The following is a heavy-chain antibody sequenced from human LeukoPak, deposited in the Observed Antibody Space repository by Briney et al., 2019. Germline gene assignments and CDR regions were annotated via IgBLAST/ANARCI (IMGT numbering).Heavy chain of an antibody. CDR3: AKASWVSTADAVL. D-gene: IGHD3-16*01. J-gene: IGHJ4*02. CDR2: LRGNGDA. Sequence: GGSLRLSCVASGFTFSSYAMSWVREAPARGLEWVSSLRGNGDAFYADSVKGRFTLSRDESRNTVYLQLNQLRVEDTAIYYCAKASWVSTADAVLWGQGTVVTVPS. CDR1: GFTFSSYA. V-gene: IGHV3-23*01.